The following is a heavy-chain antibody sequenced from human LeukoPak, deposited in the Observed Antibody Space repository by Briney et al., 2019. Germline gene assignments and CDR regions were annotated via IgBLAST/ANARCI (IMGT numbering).Heavy chain of an antibody. CDR1: GFTFGNYA. CDR2: ILESGGST. CDR3: AKRSPRDYYYNMDV. J-gene: IGHJ6*02. Sequence: PGGSLRLSCAAPGFTFGNYAMSWVRQAPGKGLEWVSAILESGGSTYYADSVKGRFTISRDNSKNTLYLQMNSLRAEDTAVYYCAKRSPRDYYYNMDVWGQGTTVTVSS. V-gene: IGHV3-23*01.